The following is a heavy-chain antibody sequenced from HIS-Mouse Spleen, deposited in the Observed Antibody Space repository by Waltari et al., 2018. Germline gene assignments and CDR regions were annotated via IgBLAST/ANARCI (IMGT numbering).Heavy chain of an antibody. CDR1: GGSISSSSYY. J-gene: IGHJ2*01. CDR3: AREIPYSSSWYDWYFDL. Sequence: QLQLQESGPGLVKPSETLSLTCTVPGGSISSSSYYWGWMRQPPGKGLEWIGSLYYSGSTYYNPSLKSRVTISVDTSKNQFSLKLSSVTAADTAVYYCAREIPYSSSWYDWYFDLWGRGTLVTVSS. CDR2: LYYSGST. D-gene: IGHD6-13*01. V-gene: IGHV4-39*07.